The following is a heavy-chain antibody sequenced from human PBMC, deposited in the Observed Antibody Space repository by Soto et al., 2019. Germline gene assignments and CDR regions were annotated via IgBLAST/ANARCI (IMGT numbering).Heavy chain of an antibody. CDR2: IYPGDSDT. CDR1: GYSFTSYW. Sequence: GESLKISCKGSGYSFTSYWIGWVRQMPGKGLEWMGIIYPGDSDTRYSPSFQGQVTISADKSISTAYLQWSSLKASDTAMYYCARSFITMVRGVIISYGMDVWGQGTTVTVSS. V-gene: IGHV5-51*01. CDR3: ARSFITMVRGVIISYGMDV. J-gene: IGHJ6*02. D-gene: IGHD3-10*01.